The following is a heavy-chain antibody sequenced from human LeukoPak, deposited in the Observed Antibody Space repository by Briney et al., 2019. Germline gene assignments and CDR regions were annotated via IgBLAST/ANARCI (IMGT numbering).Heavy chain of an antibody. CDR1: GYTFTGYY. CDR2: INPSTGGT. J-gene: IGHJ4*02. Sequence: ASVKVSCRASGYTFTGYYIHWVRQAPGQGLEWMGWINPSTGGTNYADKMQGRVTMTRDTSISTAYMELRRLTPDDTAVYYCARVWVYSGHDGGDYWGQGTLVTVSS. D-gene: IGHD5-12*01. CDR3: ARVWVYSGHDGGDY. V-gene: IGHV1-2*02.